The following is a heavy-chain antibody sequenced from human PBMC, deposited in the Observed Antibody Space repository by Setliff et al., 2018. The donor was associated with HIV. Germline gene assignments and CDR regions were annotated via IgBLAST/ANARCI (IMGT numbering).Heavy chain of an antibody. D-gene: IGHD3-10*01. J-gene: IGHJ4*03. V-gene: IGHV1-69-2*01. CDR2: VDPKNGKT. Sequence: GASVKVSCKASGYTFTDYYMHWVQQAPGKGLEWMGRVDPKNGKTLYAENLRGRITITADTSTDTAYMELNSLRSEDTAMYYCATLDYYGSQTYNLALHYWGPGTMVTVSS. CDR1: GYTFTDYY. CDR3: ATLDYYGSQTYNLALHY.